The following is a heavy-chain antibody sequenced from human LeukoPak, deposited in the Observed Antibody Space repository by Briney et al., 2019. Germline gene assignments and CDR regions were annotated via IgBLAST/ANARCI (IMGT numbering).Heavy chain of an antibody. CDR2: IWSDGTNK. J-gene: IGHJ4*02. D-gene: IGHD4-11*01. Sequence: PGKSLRLSCAASGFTFTSYGMHWVRQAPGKGLEWVAVIWSDGTNKYYADSVKGRFAISRDDSNNMVYLQMNSLRVEDTAVYYCEKDIERGFDYTNSLDYWGQGTLVSVPS. CDR1: GFTFTSYG. V-gene: IGHV3-33*06. CDR3: EKDIERGFDYTNSLDY.